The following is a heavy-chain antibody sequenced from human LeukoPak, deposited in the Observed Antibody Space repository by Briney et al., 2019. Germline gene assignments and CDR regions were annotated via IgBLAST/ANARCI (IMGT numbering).Heavy chain of an antibody. CDR2: ITGSGGGT. CDR3: AKRVPGSAFDI. D-gene: IGHD3-10*01. J-gene: IGHJ3*02. Sequence: GGSLRLSCTASGFTFGDYAMSWVRQAPGKGLEWVSAITGSGGGTYYADSVKGRFTISRDNSRNTLYLQMNSLRADDTAIYYCAKRVPGSAFDIWGQGTMVTVSS. V-gene: IGHV3-23*01. CDR1: GFTFGDYA.